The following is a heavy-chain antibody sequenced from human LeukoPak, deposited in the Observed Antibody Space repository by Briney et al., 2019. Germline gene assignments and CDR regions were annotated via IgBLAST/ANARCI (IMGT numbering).Heavy chain of an antibody. D-gene: IGHD5-24*01. V-gene: IGHV4-39*07. CDR1: GGSISSSSYY. Sequence: SETLSLTCTVSGGSISSSSYYWGWIRQPPGKGLEWIGSIYHSGSTYYNPSLKSRVTISVDTSKNQFSLKLSSVTAADTAVYYCARVGMATKFRFDYWGQGTLVTVSS. CDR2: IYHSGST. J-gene: IGHJ4*02. CDR3: ARVGMATKFRFDY.